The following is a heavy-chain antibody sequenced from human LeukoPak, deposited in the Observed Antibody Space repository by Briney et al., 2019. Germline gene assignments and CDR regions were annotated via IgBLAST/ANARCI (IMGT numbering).Heavy chain of an antibody. D-gene: IGHD3-10*01. V-gene: IGHV1-8*01. J-gene: IGHJ3*02. CDR1: GYTFTSYD. Sequence: ASVKVSCKASGYTFTSYDINWVRQATGQGLEWMGWMNPNSGNTGYAQKFQGRVTMTRNTSISTAYMELSSLRSEDTAVYYCARGYHYGSAPGEAFDIWGQGTMVTVSS. CDR3: ARGYHYGSAPGEAFDI. CDR2: MNPNSGNT.